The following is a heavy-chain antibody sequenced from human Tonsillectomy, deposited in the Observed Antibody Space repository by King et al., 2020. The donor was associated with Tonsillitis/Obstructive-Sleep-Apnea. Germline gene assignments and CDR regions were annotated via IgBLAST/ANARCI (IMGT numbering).Heavy chain of an antibody. J-gene: IGHJ4*02. Sequence: QLQESGPGLVKPSETLSLTCTVSGGSISSTRYYWAWIRQPPGKGLEWVASFYYSGTTYSNPSLQGRVTISVDTSKNQFSLNLNSVTAADTAVYFCARHLTTDYFDYWGQGTLVTVSS. CDR3: ARHLTTDYFDY. CDR2: FYYSGTT. CDR1: GGSISSTRYY. V-gene: IGHV4-39*01. D-gene: IGHD4-17*01.